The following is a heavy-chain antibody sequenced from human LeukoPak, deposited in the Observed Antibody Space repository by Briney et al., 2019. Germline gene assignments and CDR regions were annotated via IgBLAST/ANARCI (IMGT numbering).Heavy chain of an antibody. Sequence: SETLSLTCIVSGGSISSYYWSWIRQPPGKGLEWIGYIHYSGSTNYNPSLKSRVTISVDTSKNQFSLKLSSVTAADTAVYYCASGLGRYYGSGSYYPPSGYYYYGMDVWGQGTTVAVSS. V-gene: IGHV4-59*12. J-gene: IGHJ6*02. CDR1: GGSISSYY. D-gene: IGHD3-10*01. CDR2: IHYSGST. CDR3: ASGLGRYYGSGSYYPPSGYYYYGMDV.